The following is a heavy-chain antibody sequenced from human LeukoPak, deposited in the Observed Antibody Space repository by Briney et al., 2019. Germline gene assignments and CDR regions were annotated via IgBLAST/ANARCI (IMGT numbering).Heavy chain of an antibody. CDR1: GFTFSGSA. D-gene: IGHD2-21*01. CDR2: IKQDGSEK. CDR3: ARYCGGDCYGMDV. V-gene: IGHV3-7*01. Sequence: GGSLRLSCAASGFTFSGSAMHWVRQAPGKGLEWVANIKQDGSEKDYVDSVKGRFTISRDNAQNSLYLQMNSLRAEDTAVYYCARYCGGDCYGMDVWGQGTTVTVSS. J-gene: IGHJ6*02.